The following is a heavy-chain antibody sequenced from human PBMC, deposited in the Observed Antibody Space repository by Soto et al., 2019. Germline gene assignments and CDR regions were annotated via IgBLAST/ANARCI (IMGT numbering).Heavy chain of an antibody. CDR2: IYHSGST. D-gene: IGHD6-13*01. Sequence: NPSETLSLTCAVSGGSISSSNWWSWVRQPPGKGLEWIGEIYHSGSTNYNPSLKSRVTISVDKSKNQFSLKLSSVTAADTAVYYCARIAAGTDYYYYYGMDVWGQGTTVTVSS. J-gene: IGHJ6*02. CDR1: GGSISSSNW. CDR3: ARIAAGTDYYYYYGMDV. V-gene: IGHV4-4*02.